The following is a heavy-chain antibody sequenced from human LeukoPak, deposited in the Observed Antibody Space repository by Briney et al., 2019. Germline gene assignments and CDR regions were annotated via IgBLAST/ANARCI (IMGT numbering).Heavy chain of an antibody. Sequence: GGSLRLSCAASGFTFNNYWMSWVRQAPGKGLKWVASIKEDGSDKYYVDSVKGRFTISRDSAKNSLFLQMNSLRAEDTAIYYCARVRPTVTALDYWGQGTLVTVSS. V-gene: IGHV3-7*02. D-gene: IGHD4-11*01. J-gene: IGHJ4*02. CDR1: GFTFNNYW. CDR3: ARVRPTVTALDY. CDR2: IKEDGSDK.